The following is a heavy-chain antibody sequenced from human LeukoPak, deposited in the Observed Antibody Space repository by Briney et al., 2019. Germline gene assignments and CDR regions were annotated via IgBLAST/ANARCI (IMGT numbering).Heavy chain of an antibody. Sequence: SETLSLTCAVHGGSLSDYYWGWIRQSPGKGLEWIGEINHSGTTNYNPSLKSRVTISLDTSNNQFSLKLSSVTAADTAVYYCARWSGGWSASAFDIWGQGTMVTVSS. CDR3: ARWSGGWSASAFDI. J-gene: IGHJ3*02. D-gene: IGHD3-3*01. V-gene: IGHV4-34*01. CDR2: INHSGTT. CDR1: GGSLSDYY.